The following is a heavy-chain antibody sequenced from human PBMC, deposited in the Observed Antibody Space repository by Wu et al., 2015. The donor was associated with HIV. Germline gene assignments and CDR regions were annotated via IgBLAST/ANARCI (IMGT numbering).Heavy chain of an antibody. CDR1: GYNFTNYD. V-gene: IGHV1-8*01. Sequence: QVQLVQSGAEMKKPGASVKVSCKASGYNFTNYDINWVKLTPGQGLEWMGWMKPKSGDTGYALTFLGRVTMTRDISTNTAYMELSSLRSDDTALYFCAKADQRGYDHGHWNFDFWGHGTLVTVSS. J-gene: IGHJ2*01. CDR2: MKPKSGDT. D-gene: IGHD5-18*01. CDR3: AKADQRGYDHGHWNFDF.